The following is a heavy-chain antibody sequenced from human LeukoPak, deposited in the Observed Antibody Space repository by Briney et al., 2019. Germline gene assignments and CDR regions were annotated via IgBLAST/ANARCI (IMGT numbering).Heavy chain of an antibody. CDR1: GYTFTGYY. V-gene: IGHV1-18*04. Sequence: VKVSCKASGYTFTGYYMHWVRQAPGQGLEWMGWISAYNGNTNYAQKLQGRVTMTTDTSTSTAYMELRSLRSDDTAVYYCARDQVYSYGLGIDYWGQGTLVTVSS. J-gene: IGHJ4*02. D-gene: IGHD5-18*01. CDR3: ARDQVYSYGLGIDY. CDR2: ISAYNGNT.